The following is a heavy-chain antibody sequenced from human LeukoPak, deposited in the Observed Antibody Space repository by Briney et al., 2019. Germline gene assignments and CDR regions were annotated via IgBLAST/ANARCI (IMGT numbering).Heavy chain of an antibody. CDR2: VLYSGTT. V-gene: IGHV4-59*12. Sequence: SETLSLTCTISGGSINDYYWSWIRQPAGKGLEWIGYVLYSGTTNYNPSLKSRVSISLDTSKNQFSLMVNSVTAADTAVYYCAREDYGMDVWGQGTTVTVSS. J-gene: IGHJ6*02. CDR1: GGSINDYY. CDR3: AREDYGMDV.